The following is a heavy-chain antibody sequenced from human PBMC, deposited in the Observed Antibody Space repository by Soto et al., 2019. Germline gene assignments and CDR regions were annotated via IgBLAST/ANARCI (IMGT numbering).Heavy chain of an antibody. D-gene: IGHD1-1*01. Sequence: EVQLVESGGGLVQPGGSLRLSCAASGFTFSGYWMHWVRQTPGEGLVWVSETYDAGTTTHYADSVKGRFTISRDSARTTVYLQMNSLRAEDTGVYFCARGTTGLPGFDYWGQGALVTVSS. CDR3: ARGTTGLPGFDY. J-gene: IGHJ4*02. CDR1: GFTFSGYW. CDR2: TYDAGTTT. V-gene: IGHV3-74*01.